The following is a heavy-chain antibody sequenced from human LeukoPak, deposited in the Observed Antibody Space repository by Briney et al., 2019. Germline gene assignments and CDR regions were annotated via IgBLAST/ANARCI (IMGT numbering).Heavy chain of an antibody. Sequence: GGSLRLSCAASGFTFSSYDMHWVRQATGEGLEWVSAIGTAGDTYYPGSVKGRFTISRENAKNSLYLQMNSLRAEDTAVYYCARACGVRGFNWFDPWGQGTLVTVSS. CDR1: GFTFSSYD. V-gene: IGHV3-13*01. CDR2: IGTAGDT. D-gene: IGHD3-10*01. J-gene: IGHJ5*02. CDR3: ARACGVRGFNWFDP.